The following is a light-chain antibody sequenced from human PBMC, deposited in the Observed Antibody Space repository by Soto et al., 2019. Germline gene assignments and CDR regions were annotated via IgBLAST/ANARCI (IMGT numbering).Light chain of an antibody. CDR3: QQANGFPVA. J-gene: IGKJ4*01. Sequence: DIQMTQSPSSVSASVGDRVTITCRASQGVSGWLAWYQQKPGKAPKLLIYSVSSLQSGVPARFSGSGSGTAVALTISSLQPADFATYYCQQANGFPVAFGGGTRVEIK. CDR2: SVS. V-gene: IGKV1-12*01. CDR1: QGVSGW.